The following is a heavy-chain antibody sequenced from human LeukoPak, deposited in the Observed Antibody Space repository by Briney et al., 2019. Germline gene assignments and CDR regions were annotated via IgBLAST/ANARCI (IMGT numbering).Heavy chain of an antibody. D-gene: IGHD3-22*01. CDR3: ARDRGYYYDSSGYYTPNWFDP. Sequence: PGGSLRLSCAASGFTFNNYAMHWVRQAPGKGLEWVAVISYDASNKYYADSVKGRFTISRDNSKNTLYLHVNSLRAEDAAVYYCARDRGYYYDSSGYYTPNWFDPWGQGTLVTVSS. CDR1: GFTFNNYA. J-gene: IGHJ5*02. CDR2: ISYDASNK. V-gene: IGHV3-30-3*01.